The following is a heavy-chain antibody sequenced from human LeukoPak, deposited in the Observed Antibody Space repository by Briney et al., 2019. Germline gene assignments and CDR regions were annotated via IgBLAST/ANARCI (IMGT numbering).Heavy chain of an antibody. CDR2: IYHSGST. J-gene: IGHJ4*02. Sequence: SETLSLTCAVSGGSFSGYYWNWIRHPPRKGREWIGEIYHSGSTTYNPYLKSRVAISVDTPNDHCSLQLSSVTAADTAVYYCATGIPKPDPTVVVPDAFRVAQVFDNWAGETLVSVSS. D-gene: IGHD2-2*01. V-gene: IGHV4-34*01. CDR1: GGSFSGYY. CDR3: ATGIPKPDPTVVVPDAFRVAQVFDN.